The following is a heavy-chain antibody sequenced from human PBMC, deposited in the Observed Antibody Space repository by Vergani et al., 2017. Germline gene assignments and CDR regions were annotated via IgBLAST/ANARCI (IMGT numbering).Heavy chain of an antibody. CDR3: TTGFPGSSWSTY. V-gene: IGHV3-49*04. CDR1: GFIFSSYW. Sequence: EVQLVESGGGLVQPGGSLRLSCAASGFIFSSYWMHWVRQAPGKGLEWVGFVRNKEDGGTPEHAASVKGRFTISRDDSKAIAYLQMNSLKTEDTAVYYCTTGFPGSSWSTYWGQGTLVTVSS. D-gene: IGHD6-13*01. J-gene: IGHJ4*01. CDR2: VRNKEDGGTP.